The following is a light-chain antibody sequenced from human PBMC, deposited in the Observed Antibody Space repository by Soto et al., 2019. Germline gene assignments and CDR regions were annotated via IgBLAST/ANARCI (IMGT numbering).Light chain of an antibody. CDR3: SSYAGSNNLV. CDR2: EVS. V-gene: IGLV2-8*01. Sequence: QSALTQPPSASGSPGQSVTISCTGTSSDVGGYNYVSWYQQHPGKAPKLMIYEVSKRPSGVPDRFSGSKSGNTASLTVSGLQAEDEADYYFSSYAGSNNLVVGGGTKVTVL. J-gene: IGLJ2*01. CDR1: SSDVGGYNY.